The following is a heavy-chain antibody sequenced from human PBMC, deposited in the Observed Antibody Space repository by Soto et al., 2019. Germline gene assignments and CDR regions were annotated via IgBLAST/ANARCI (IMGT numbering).Heavy chain of an antibody. J-gene: IGHJ6*02. CDR3: ARWVGSSYGYYYGMDV. D-gene: IGHD6-6*01. V-gene: IGHV3-48*02. CDR1: GFTFSSYS. CDR2: ISSSSTI. Sequence: GGSLRLSCAASGFTFSSYSMNWVRQAPGKGLEWVSYISSSSTIYYADSVKGRFTISRDNAKNSLYLQMNSLRDEDTAVYYCARWVGSSYGYYYGMDVWGQGTTVTVSS.